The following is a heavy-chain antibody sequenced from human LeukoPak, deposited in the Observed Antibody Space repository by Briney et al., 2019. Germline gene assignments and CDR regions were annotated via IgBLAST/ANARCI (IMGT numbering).Heavy chain of an antibody. CDR3: ARGGDIVLMVYAVPDYYFGY. CDR2: ISAYNGNT. D-gene: IGHD2-8*01. Sequence: ASVKVSCKASGYTFTSYGISWVRQAPGQGLEWMGWISAYNGNTNYAQKLQGRVTMTTDTSTSTAYMELRSLRSDDTAVYYCARGGDIVLMVYAVPDYYFGYWGQGTLVTVSS. CDR1: GYTFTSYG. J-gene: IGHJ4*02. V-gene: IGHV1-18*01.